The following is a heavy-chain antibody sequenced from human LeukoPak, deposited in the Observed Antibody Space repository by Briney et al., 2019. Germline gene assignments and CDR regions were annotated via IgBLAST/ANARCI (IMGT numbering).Heavy chain of an antibody. D-gene: IGHD3-10*01. V-gene: IGHV4-30-4*01. CDR3: ARDAHSAYGSGTNFDY. Sequence: SQTLSLTCTVSGGSFRSGDYYWSWIRQPPGKGLEWIGYIYYSGSTYYNPSLKSRVTISVDTSKNQFSLKLSSVTAADTAVYYCARDAHSAYGSGTNFDYWGQGTLVTVSS. J-gene: IGHJ4*02. CDR2: IYYSGST. CDR1: GGSFRSGDYY.